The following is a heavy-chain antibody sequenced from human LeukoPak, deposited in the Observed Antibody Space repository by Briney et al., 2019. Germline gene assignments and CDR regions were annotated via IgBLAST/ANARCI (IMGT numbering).Heavy chain of an antibody. Sequence: SETLSLTCTVSGGSISSSSYYWGWIRQPPGKGLEWIGSIYYSGSTYYNPSLKSRVAISVDTSKNQFSLKLSSVTAADTAVYYCARGAFDYWGQGTLVTVSS. V-gene: IGHV4-39*07. CDR3: ARGAFDY. CDR1: GGSISSSSYY. J-gene: IGHJ4*02. CDR2: IYYSGST.